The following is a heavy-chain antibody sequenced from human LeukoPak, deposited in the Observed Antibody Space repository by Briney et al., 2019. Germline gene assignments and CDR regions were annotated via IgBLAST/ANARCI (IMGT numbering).Heavy chain of an antibody. D-gene: IGHD1-26*01. CDR3: ARDPVEWELLLDY. J-gene: IGHJ4*02. V-gene: IGHV3-7*01. CDR2: MNIDGSEK. Sequence: GGSLRLSCAASGFTFSSHWMTWVRQAPGKRLEWVANMNIDGSEKYYADSAKGRFTISRDNARNSVYLQMNSLRVEDTAVYYCARDPVEWELLLDYWGQGTLVTVSS. CDR1: GFTFSSHW.